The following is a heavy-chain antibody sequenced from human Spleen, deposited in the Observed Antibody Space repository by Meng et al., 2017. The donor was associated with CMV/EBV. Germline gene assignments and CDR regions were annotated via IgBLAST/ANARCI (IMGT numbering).Heavy chain of an antibody. J-gene: IGHJ4*02. V-gene: IGHV1-2*02. Sequence: CKASGYTFTGYYMHWVRQAPGQGLEWMGWINPNSGGTNYAQKFQGRVTMTRDTSISTAYMELSRLRSDDTAVYYCVKSHYDSSGCLDYWGQGTLVTVSS. D-gene: IGHD3-22*01. CDR1: GYTFTGYY. CDR2: INPNSGGT. CDR3: VKSHYDSSGCLDY.